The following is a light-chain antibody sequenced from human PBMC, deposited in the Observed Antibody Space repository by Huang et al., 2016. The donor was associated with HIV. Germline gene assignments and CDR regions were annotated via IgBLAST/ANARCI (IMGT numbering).Light chain of an antibody. CDR1: HGIKNY. CDR3: QKYYSFPLT. CDR2: DAS. V-gene: IGKV1D-8*01. Sequence: VIWVTQSPSLLSASVGDKVTISCRMSHGIKNYLAWYQQKPGKAPEVLIYDASTLQSGVPLRFSGSGSGTEFTLTISCLQSEDFATYYCQKYYSFPLTFGGGTKVEIK. J-gene: IGKJ4*01.